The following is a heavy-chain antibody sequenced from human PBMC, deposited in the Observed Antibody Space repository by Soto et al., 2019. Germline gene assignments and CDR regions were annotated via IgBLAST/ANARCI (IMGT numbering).Heavy chain of an antibody. J-gene: IGHJ4*02. CDR1: GGTFSSHA. CDR2: IIPLLYTT. CDR3: ARDGKCHGSNCFAFDS. D-gene: IGHD2-21*01. V-gene: IGHV1-69*01. Sequence: QAQLVQSGTEVKKPGSSVKVSCKASGGTFSSHAVSWVRQAPGQGVEWMGGIIPLLYTTTYAQKYQGRVTITAEESTSTAYMELTVLLSEDTADYYCARDGKCHGSNCFAFDSWGQGTLVTVSS.